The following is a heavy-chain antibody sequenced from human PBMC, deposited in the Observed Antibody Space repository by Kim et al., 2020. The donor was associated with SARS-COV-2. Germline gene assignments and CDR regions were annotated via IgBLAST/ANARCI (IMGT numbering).Heavy chain of an antibody. J-gene: IGHJ4*02. CDR3: ARGCSSTSCYSGHDY. CDR2: ISSSSSYI. CDR1: GFTFSSYS. Sequence: GGSLRLSCAASGFTFSSYSMNWVRQAPGKGLEWVSSISSSSSYIYYADSVKCRFTISRDNAKNSLYLQMNSLRAEDTAVYYCARGCSSTSCYSGHDYWGQGTLVTFSS. D-gene: IGHD2-2*01. V-gene: IGHV3-21*01.